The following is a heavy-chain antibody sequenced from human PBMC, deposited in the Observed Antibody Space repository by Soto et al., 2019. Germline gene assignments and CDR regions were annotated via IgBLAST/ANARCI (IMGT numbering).Heavy chain of an antibody. V-gene: IGHV4-39*02. CDR1: GASISSSSYF. CDR2: IDYRGTT. J-gene: IGHJ5*02. Sequence: QLQLQESGPGLAKPSETLSLNCTVSGASISSSSYFWAWIRRTPGKGLEWIASIDYRGTTYKKPSLKSRVTISLDTSKTHFSLNLGSVTAADTALYYCSRRAPEGFDPWGQGTLVTVSS. CDR3: SRRAPEGFDP.